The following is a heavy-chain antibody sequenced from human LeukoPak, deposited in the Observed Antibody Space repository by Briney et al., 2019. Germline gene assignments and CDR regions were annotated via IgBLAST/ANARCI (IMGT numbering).Heavy chain of an antibody. V-gene: IGHV5-51*01. CDR3: ARQSDDSSGYYCNFDY. J-gene: IGHJ4*02. D-gene: IGHD3-22*01. CDR2: IYPGDSDT. CDR1: GYSFTSYW. Sequence: GESLKISCKGSGYSFTSYWIGWVRQMPGKGLEWMGIIYPGDSDTRYSPFFQGQVTISADKSISTAYLQWSSLKASDTAMYYCARQSDDSSGYYCNFDYWGQGTLVTVSS.